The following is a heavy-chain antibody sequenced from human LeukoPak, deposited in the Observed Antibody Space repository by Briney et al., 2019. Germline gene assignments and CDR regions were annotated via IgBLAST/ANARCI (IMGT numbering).Heavy chain of an antibody. Sequence: PSETLSLTCTVSGASISSYHWSWIRQPPGKGLEWMGYIYYSGTANYNPSPKSRVTILIDTSKNQFYLKLSSVTAADTAVYYCAREDYGSGSYYFDYWGQGTLVTVSS. CDR2: IYYSGTA. V-gene: IGHV4-59*12. D-gene: IGHD3-10*01. CDR3: AREDYGSGSYYFDY. J-gene: IGHJ4*02. CDR1: GASISSYH.